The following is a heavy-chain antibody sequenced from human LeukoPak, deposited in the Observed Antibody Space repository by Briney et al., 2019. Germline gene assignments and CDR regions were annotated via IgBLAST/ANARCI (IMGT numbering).Heavy chain of an antibody. CDR1: GGSISSYY. V-gene: IGHV4-59*01. J-gene: IGHJ6*03. Sequence: SETLSLTCTVSGGSISSYYWSWIRQPPGKGLEWIGCIYYSGSTNYNPSLKSRVTISVDTSKNQFSLKLSSVTAADTAVYYCARGSSSWYPDYYYYMDVWGKGTTVTVSS. CDR3: ARGSSSWYPDYYYYMDV. D-gene: IGHD6-13*01. CDR2: IYYSGST.